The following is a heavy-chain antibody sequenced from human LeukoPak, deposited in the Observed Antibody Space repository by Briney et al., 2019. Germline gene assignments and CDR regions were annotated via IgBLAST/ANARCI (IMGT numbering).Heavy chain of an antibody. CDR2: IYKSGST. J-gene: IGHJ4*02. CDR1: GVSVNNGHYY. CDR3: ARALRHCSGGSCYDY. Sequence: SQTLSLTCTVSGVSVNNGHYYWTWVRQPAGKGLEWLARIYKSGSTNYNPSLERRVTISLDTSKNQFSLKLSSVTAADTAVYYCARALRHCSGGSCYDYWGQGTLVTVSS. D-gene: IGHD2-15*01. V-gene: IGHV4-61*02.